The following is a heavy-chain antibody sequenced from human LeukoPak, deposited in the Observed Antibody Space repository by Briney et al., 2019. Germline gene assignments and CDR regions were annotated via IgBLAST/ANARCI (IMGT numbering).Heavy chain of an antibody. V-gene: IGHV1-69*05. J-gene: IGHJ1*01. Sequence: ASVKVSCKASGGTFSSYDIRWVRQAPGQGLEWMGGINPIFGTANYAQKFQGRVTITTDESTTTAYMELSSLRSEDTAVYYCASPIIAAAGTGYFQHWGQGTLVTVSS. CDR2: INPIFGTA. D-gene: IGHD6-13*01. CDR1: GGTFSSYD. CDR3: ASPIIAAAGTGYFQH.